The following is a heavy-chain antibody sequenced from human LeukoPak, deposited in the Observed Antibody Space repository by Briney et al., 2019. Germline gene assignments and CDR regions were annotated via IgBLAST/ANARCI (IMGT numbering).Heavy chain of an antibody. CDR2: IYYSGSA. CDR1: GGSINNYY. D-gene: IGHD5-24*01. J-gene: IGHJ5*02. CDR3: ARGREMATLKAFGP. Sequence: SETLSLTCTVSGGSINNYYWSWIRQAPGKGLEWIGYIYYSGSANYNPSLKSRVTISVDTSKNQFSLRLSSVTAADTAVYYCARGREMATLKAFGPWGQGTLVTVSS. V-gene: IGHV4-59*01.